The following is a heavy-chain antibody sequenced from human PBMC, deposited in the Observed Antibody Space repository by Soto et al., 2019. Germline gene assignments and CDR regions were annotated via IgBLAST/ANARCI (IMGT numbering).Heavy chain of an antibody. CDR2: MNPNSGNT. D-gene: IGHD6-13*01. Sequence: ASVKVSCKASGYTFTSYDINWVRQATGQGLEWMGWMNPNSGNTGYAQKFQGRVTMTRNTSISTAYMELSSLRSEDTAVYYCARRGVAAASTLSAFDIWGQGTMVTVSS. CDR1: GYTFTSYD. J-gene: IGHJ3*02. V-gene: IGHV1-8*01. CDR3: ARRGVAAASTLSAFDI.